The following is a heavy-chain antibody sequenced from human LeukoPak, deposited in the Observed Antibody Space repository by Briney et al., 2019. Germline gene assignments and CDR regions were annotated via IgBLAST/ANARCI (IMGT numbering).Heavy chain of an antibody. D-gene: IGHD7-27*01. J-gene: IGHJ4*02. CDR3: AKDLHWGLDY. CDR1: GFTYSNYA. CDR2: ISGSGGST. V-gene: IGHV3-23*01. Sequence: SGGSLRLSCAASGFTYSNYAMSWVRQAPGKGLEWVSAISGSGGSTYYADSVKGRFTISRDNSKNTLYLRVNNLRAEDTAVYYCAKDLHWGLDYWGQGTLVTVSS.